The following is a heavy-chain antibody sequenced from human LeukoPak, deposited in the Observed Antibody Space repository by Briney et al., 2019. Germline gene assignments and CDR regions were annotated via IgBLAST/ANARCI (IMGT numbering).Heavy chain of an antibody. Sequence: GGSLRLSCAASGLTCSHNYVSWVRQAPGKGLEWVSAIHTSGDTCYADSVKGRFTISRDNSKNTLYLQMNSLRAEDTAVYYCARNYYGSGRNYYYGMDVWGQGTTVTVSS. CDR2: IHTSGDT. CDR1: GLTCSHNY. D-gene: IGHD3-10*01. V-gene: IGHV3-66*03. CDR3: ARNYYGSGRNYYYGMDV. J-gene: IGHJ6*02.